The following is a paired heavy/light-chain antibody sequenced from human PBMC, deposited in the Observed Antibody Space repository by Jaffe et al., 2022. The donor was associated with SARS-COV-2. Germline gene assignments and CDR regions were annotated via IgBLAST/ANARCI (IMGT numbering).Heavy chain of an antibody. Sequence: QLQLQESGPGLVKPSETLSLTCTVSGGSISSRAYYWGWIRQPPGKGLKWIGNIYYSGTAYYNPSLKSRVTMSVDTSKNQFSLKLTSVTAADTAVYYCARVLQHCSNTTCYAGNWFDPWGQGTLVTVSS. J-gene: IGHJ5*02. D-gene: IGHD2-2*01. CDR1: GGSISSRAYY. V-gene: IGHV4-39*01. CDR2: IYYSGTA. CDR3: ARVLQHCSNTTCYAGNWFDP.
Light chain of an antibody. CDR1: QSVLYSSNNRNY. CDR3: QQYYSTPQT. V-gene: IGKV4-1*01. Sequence: DIVMTQSPDSLAVSLGERATIHCKSSQSVLYSSNNRNYLAWYQQKPGQPPKLLIYWASTRESGVPDRFSGSGSGTDFTLTISSLQAEDVAAYFCQQYYSTPQTFGQGTKVEIK. J-gene: IGKJ1*01. CDR2: WAS.